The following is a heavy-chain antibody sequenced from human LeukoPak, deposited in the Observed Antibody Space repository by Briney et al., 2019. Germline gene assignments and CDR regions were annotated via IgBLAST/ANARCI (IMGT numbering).Heavy chain of an antibody. CDR1: GFTSSSYA. Sequence: GGSLRLSCAASGFTSSSYAMSWVRQAPGKGLEWVSAISGSGGSTYYADSVKGRFTISRDNSINTLYLQMSSLRAEDAAVYYCAKSGGLSGSGRLGMDVWGQGATVTVSS. CDR2: ISGSGGST. CDR3: AKSGGLSGSGRLGMDV. D-gene: IGHD3-10*01. V-gene: IGHV3-23*01. J-gene: IGHJ6*02.